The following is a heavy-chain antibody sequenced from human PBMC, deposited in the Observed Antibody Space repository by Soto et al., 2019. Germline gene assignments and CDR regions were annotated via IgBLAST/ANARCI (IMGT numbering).Heavy chain of an antibody. CDR3: ARSVAVPGAHIGY. J-gene: IGHJ4*02. CDR1: GGSISGSY. D-gene: IGHD6-19*01. Sequence: SETLSLTCSVSGGSISGSYWSWIRQSPGKGLEWLGYVYYTGSTNYSPSLRSRVSISVDTSKNEFSLRLSSVTAADTAVYFCARSVAVPGAHIGYWGQGTQVTVSS. CDR2: VYYTGST. V-gene: IGHV4-59*01.